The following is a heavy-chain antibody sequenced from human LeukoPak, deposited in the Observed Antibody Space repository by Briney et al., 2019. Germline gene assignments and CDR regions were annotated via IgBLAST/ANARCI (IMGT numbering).Heavy chain of an antibody. CDR3: ASYYYDSSGFDY. CDR1: GYTFTGYY. Sequence: ASVKVSCKASGYTFTGYYMHWVRQAPGQGLEWMGWINPNSGGTNYAQKFQGRVTMTRDTSLSTAYMELSRLRSDDTAVYYCASYYYDSSGFDYWGQGTLVTVSS. V-gene: IGHV1-2*02. J-gene: IGHJ4*02. CDR2: INPNSGGT. D-gene: IGHD3-22*01.